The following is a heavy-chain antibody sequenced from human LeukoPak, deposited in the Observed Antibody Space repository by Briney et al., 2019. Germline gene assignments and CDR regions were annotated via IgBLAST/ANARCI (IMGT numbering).Heavy chain of an antibody. V-gene: IGHV3-23*01. CDR2: ISGSGDTT. CDR1: GLTFSIYA. D-gene: IGHD3-22*01. CDR3: ARDPGYYDSSGNAKYFQH. Sequence: WGSLRLSCAASGLTFSIYAMTWVRQAPGQGLEWVSMISGSGDTTYYADSVKGRFTISRDKSKNTLFLQMNSLRAEDTAVYYCARDPGYYDSSGNAKYFQHWGQGTLVTVSS. J-gene: IGHJ1*01.